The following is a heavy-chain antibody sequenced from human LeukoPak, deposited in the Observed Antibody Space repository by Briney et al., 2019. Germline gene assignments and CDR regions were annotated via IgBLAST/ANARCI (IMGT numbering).Heavy chain of an antibody. CDR3: AKRPRGNYLDPFDY. CDR2: ISGGGGST. V-gene: IGHV3-23*01. CDR1: GFTFSSYA. J-gene: IGHJ4*02. Sequence: GGSLRLSCAASGFTFSSYAMSWVRQAPGKGLEWVSGISGGGGSTYYADSVKGRFTISRDNCKNRLYLQMNSLRAEDTAVYYCAKRPRGNYLDPFDYWGQGTLVTVSS. D-gene: IGHD3-10*01.